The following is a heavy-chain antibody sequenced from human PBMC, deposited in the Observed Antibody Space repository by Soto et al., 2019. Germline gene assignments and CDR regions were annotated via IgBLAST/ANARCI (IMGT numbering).Heavy chain of an antibody. D-gene: IGHD2-8*02. V-gene: IGHV4-59*12. CDR3: ARDKITGLSDY. Sequence: SETLSLTCTVSGGSISSYYWSWIRQPPGKGLEWIGYIYHSGTTYYNPSLKSRVTISVDTSKNQFSLKLTSVTAADTAVYYCARDKITGLSDYWGQGTLVTVSS. CDR1: GGSISSYY. CDR2: IYHSGTT. J-gene: IGHJ4*02.